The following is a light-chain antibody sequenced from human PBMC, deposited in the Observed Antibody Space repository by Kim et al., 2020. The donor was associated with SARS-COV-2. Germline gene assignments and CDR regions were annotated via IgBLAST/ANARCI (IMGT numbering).Light chain of an antibody. CDR3: QQYDTYWT. J-gene: IGKJ1*01. CDR1: QSISSW. CDR2: KAS. V-gene: IGKV1-5*03. Sequence: ASSGGDRVTITCRASQSISSWLAWYQQNPEKAPKLPIYKASSLESGVPSRFSGSGSGTEFTLTISSLQPDDFATYYCQQYDTYWTFGQGTKVDIK.